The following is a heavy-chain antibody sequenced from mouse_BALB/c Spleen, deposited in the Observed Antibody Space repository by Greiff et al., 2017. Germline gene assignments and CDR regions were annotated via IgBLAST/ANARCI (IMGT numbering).Heavy chain of an antibody. Sequence: QVQLQQSGAELVRPGSSVKISCKASGYAFSSYWMNWVKQRPGQGLEWIGQIYPGDGDTNYNGKFKGKATLTADKSSSTAYMQLSSLTSEDSAVYFCAAYYGKGYYAMDYWGQGTSVTVSS. CDR1: GYAFSSYW. CDR3: AAYYGKGYYAMDY. D-gene: IGHD2-10*01. CDR2: IYPGDGDT. V-gene: IGHV1-80*01. J-gene: IGHJ4*01.